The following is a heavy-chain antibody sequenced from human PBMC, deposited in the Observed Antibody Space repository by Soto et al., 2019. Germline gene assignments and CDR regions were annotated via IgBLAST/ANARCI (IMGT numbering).Heavy chain of an antibody. D-gene: IGHD3-10*01. J-gene: IGHJ4*02. Sequence: SETLSLTCTVSGYPISFGYYWGWIRQPPGKGLEWIGSIYQSGSVYYSPSLKSRVTISVDTSKNQFSLKVNSVTAADTAVYYCAGGPKFLWNYFDHWGQGSLVTVS. CDR1: GYPISFGYY. V-gene: IGHV4-38-2*02. CDR2: IYQSGSV. CDR3: AGGPKFLWNYFDH.